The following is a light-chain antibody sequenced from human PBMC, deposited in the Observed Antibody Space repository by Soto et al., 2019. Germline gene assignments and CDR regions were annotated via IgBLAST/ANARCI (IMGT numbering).Light chain of an antibody. CDR1: RSNIGSNT. Sequence: QSVLTQPPSASGTPGQRVTISCSGSRSNIGSNTVNWYQQLPGTAPKLLIYTSNQRPSGVPDRFSGSKSGTSASLAISGLQSEDEADYYCAAWDDSLNGVVFGGGTKLTVL. V-gene: IGLV1-44*01. CDR2: TSN. J-gene: IGLJ3*02. CDR3: AAWDDSLNGVV.